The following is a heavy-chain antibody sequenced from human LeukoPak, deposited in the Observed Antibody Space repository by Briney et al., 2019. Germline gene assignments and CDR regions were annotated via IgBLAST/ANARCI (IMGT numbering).Heavy chain of an antibody. D-gene: IGHD2-8*01. V-gene: IGHV3-7*01. J-gene: IGHJ4*02. CDR1: GSTFSTYW. CDR2: INQDGSQT. Sequence: GGSLRPSCAASGSTFSTYWMSWVRRAPGKGLEWVANINQDGSQTFYVDSVKGRFTISRDNPGNSVYLQMNSLRAEDTAVYYCARLMFLWPPIYFDYWGQGTLVTVSS. CDR3: ARLMFLWPPIYFDY.